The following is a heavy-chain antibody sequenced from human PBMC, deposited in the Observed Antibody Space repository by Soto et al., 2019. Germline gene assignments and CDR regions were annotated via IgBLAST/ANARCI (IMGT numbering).Heavy chain of an antibody. J-gene: IGHJ3*02. CDR1: GFTFSSYS. D-gene: IGHD1-26*01. Sequence: GGSLRLSCAASGFTFSSYSMNWVRQAPGKGLEWVSSISSSSYIYYADSVKGRFTISRDNAKNSLYLQMNSLRAEDTAVYYCARDRSGSYSSLDAFDIWGQGTMVTVSS. V-gene: IGHV3-21*01. CDR3: ARDRSGSYSSLDAFDI. CDR2: ISSSSYI.